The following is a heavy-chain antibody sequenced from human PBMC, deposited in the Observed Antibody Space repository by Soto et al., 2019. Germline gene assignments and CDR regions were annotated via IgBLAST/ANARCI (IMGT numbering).Heavy chain of an antibody. J-gene: IGHJ4*02. CDR2: ITSSGSTI. CDR1: GGRLCRWE. V-gene: IGHV3-48*03. CDR3: ARGNSPVGVY. Sequence: CPACGGRLCRWETYWFRQAPGKGLEWVSYITSSGSTIYYADSVKGRFTISRDNAKNTLYLQMNSLRAEDMAFYYCARGNSPVGVYWGEGPLFTVS. D-gene: IGHD2-21*01.